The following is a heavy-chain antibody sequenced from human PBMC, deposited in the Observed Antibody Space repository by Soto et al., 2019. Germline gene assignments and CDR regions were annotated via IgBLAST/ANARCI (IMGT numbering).Heavy chain of an antibody. CDR3: ARLEYPWFDP. J-gene: IGHJ5*02. CDR2: IYYSGST. CDR1: GGSISSYY. Sequence: SETLSLTCTVSGGSISSYYWSWIRQPPGKGLEWIGYIYYSGSTNYNPSLKSRVTISVDTSKNQFSLKLSSVTAADTAVYYCARLEYPWFDPWGQGTLVTVSS. V-gene: IGHV4-59*08. D-gene: IGHD6-6*01.